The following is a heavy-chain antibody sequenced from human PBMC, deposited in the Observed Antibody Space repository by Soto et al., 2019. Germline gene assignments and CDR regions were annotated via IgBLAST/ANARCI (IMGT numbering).Heavy chain of an antibody. CDR1: GGSFSGYY. Sequence: QVQLQQWGAGLLKPSETLSLTCAVYGGSFSGYYWSWIRQPPGTGLEWIGESNHSESTNYNPFLKSRVTFSVYTSKIQFSLRLRSVTAADTAVYYCIACDYGDYPRYWGQGTLLTVSS. D-gene: IGHD4-17*01. V-gene: IGHV4-34*01. J-gene: IGHJ4*02. CDR3: IACDYGDYPRY. CDR2: SNHSEST.